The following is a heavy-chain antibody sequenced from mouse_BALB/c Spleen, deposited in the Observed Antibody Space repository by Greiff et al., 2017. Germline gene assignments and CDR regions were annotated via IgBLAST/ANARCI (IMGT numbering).Heavy chain of an antibody. Sequence: EVKLQESGPELVKPGASVKMSCKASGYTFTSYVMHWVKQKPGQGLEWIGYINPYNDGTKYNEKFKGKATLTSDKSSSTAYMELSSLTSEDSAVYYCARLGPNWDGAMDYWGQGTSVTVSS. D-gene: IGHD4-1*01. CDR3: ARLGPNWDGAMDY. V-gene: IGHV1-14*01. J-gene: IGHJ4*01. CDR2: INPYNDGT. CDR1: GYTFTSYV.